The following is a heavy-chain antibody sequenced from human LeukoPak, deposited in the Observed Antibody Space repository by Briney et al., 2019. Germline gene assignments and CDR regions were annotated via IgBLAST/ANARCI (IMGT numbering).Heavy chain of an antibody. CDR3: ARQPPFVLRYFDWLPSEDY. Sequence: SETLCLTCTVSGGSISSSSYYWGWIRQPPGKGLEWIGSSYYSGSTYYNPSLKSRVTISVDTSKNQFSLELSSVTAADTAVYYCARQPPFVLRYFDWLPSEDYWGQGTLVTVSS. D-gene: IGHD3-9*01. J-gene: IGHJ4*02. CDR1: GGSISSSSYY. CDR2: SYYSGST. V-gene: IGHV4-39*01.